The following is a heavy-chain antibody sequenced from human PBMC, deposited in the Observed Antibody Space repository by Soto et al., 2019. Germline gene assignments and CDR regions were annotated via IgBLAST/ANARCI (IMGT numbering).Heavy chain of an antibody. CDR3: TRFGYSSGWYLDY. CDR2: SRNKANSYTT. Sequence: EVQLVESGGGLVQPGGSLRLSCAASGFTFSDHYMDWVRQAPGKGLEWVGRSRNKANSYTTEYAASVKGRFTISRDDSQNSLYLQMNSLKTEDTAVYYCTRFGYSSGWYLDYWGQGTLVTVSS. CDR1: GFTFSDHY. V-gene: IGHV3-72*01. J-gene: IGHJ4*02. D-gene: IGHD6-19*01.